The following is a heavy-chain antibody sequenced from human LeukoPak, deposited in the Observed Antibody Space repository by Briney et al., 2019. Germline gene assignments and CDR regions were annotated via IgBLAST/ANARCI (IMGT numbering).Heavy chain of an antibody. CDR1: GFPFSSYA. D-gene: IGHD3-10*01. Sequence: GGSLRLSCSASGFPFSSYAMHWVRQAPGKGLEYVSAISDSGGSTYYADSVKGRFTISRDNSKNRLYLQMNSLRAEDTAVYYCAKRPRGNYLDPFDYWGQGTLVTVSS. CDR2: ISDSGGST. CDR3: AKRPRGNYLDPFDY. J-gene: IGHJ4*02. V-gene: IGHV3-23*01.